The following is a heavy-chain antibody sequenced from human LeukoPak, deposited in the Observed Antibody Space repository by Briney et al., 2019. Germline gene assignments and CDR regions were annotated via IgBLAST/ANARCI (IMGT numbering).Heavy chain of an antibody. CDR1: GDSISSAY. J-gene: IGHJ5*02. Sequence: SETLSLTCTVSGDSISSAYWGWIRQPAGKGLEYIGRLYVNGSPNSNPSLKSRVTMSLDTSKNQFSLKMTSVTAADTAVYYCARDLIGSGGFGGVIAWGQGTLVTVSS. CDR2: LYVNGSP. D-gene: IGHD3-16*02. CDR3: ARDLIGSGGFGGVIA. V-gene: IGHV4-4*07.